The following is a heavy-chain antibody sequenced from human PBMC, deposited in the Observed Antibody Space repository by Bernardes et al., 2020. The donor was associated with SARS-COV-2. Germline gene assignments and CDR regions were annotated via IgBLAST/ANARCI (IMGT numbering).Heavy chain of an antibody. CDR3: ASHQLWFGELLGYGMDV. D-gene: IGHD3-10*01. Sequence: ASVKVSCKASGYTFTSYGISWVRQAPGQGLEWMGWISAYNGNTNYAQKLQGRVTMTTDTSTSTAYMELRSLRSDDTAVYYCASHQLWFGELLGYGMDVWGQGTTVTVSS. V-gene: IGHV1-18*01. CDR1: GYTFTSYG. CDR2: ISAYNGNT. J-gene: IGHJ6*02.